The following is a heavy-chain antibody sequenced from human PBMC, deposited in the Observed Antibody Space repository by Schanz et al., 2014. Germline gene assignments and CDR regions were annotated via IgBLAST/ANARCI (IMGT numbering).Heavy chain of an antibody. Sequence: QVQLVQSEAEVKKPGSSVKVSCKASGYTTFTDYYIHCVRQAPGQGLEWMGWINPNSGDTNYAQKFQGWVTMTRDTSISTAYMEVSRLKSDDTAVYYCARLSVAGRPHVNYWYFDLWGRGTLVTVSS. CDR2: INPNSGDT. J-gene: IGHJ2*01. D-gene: IGHD6-19*01. CDR3: ARLSVAGRPHVNYWYFDL. V-gene: IGHV1-2*04. CDR1: GYTTFTDYY.